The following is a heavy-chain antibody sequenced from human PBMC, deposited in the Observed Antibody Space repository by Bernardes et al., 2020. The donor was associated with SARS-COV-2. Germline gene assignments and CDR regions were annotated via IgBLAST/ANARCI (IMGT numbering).Heavy chain of an antibody. J-gene: IGHJ6*02. D-gene: IGHD6-19*01. V-gene: IGHV1-18*01. CDR1: GYTFSNYG. CDR2: ISDYNGQT. CDR3: AREEWLGGRYGMDV. Sequence: AAGKDSCKASGYTFSNYGISWVRQAPGQGLEWMGWISDYNGQTNYAQKVQGRVTMTTDTSTSTAYMELRSLRSDDTAVYYCAREEWLGGRYGMDVWGQGTTVTVSS.